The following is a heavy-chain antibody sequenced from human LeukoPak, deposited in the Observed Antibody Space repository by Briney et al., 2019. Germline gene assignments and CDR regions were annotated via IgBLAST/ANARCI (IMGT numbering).Heavy chain of an antibody. Sequence: SETLSLTCTVSGDSISGYYWSWIRQSPGKAPEWIGHIHYSGSTNYKSSLQSRITISVDRSKNQFSLKLTSVTAADTAVYYCARVKEGSSWDSFDYWGQGTLVTVSS. CDR1: GDSISGYY. V-gene: IGHV4-59*01. CDR2: IHYSGST. J-gene: IGHJ4*02. D-gene: IGHD6-13*01. CDR3: ARVKEGSSWDSFDY.